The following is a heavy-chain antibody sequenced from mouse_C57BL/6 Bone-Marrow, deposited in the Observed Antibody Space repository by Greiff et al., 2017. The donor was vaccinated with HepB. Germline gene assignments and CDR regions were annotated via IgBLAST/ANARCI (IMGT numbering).Heavy chain of an antibody. CDR3: TTWGSYCLDY. D-gene: IGHD1-1*02. J-gene: IGHJ2*01. V-gene: IGHV14-4*01. Sequence: EVQLQQSGAELVRPGASVKLSCTASGFNIKDDYMHWVKQRPEQGLEWIGWIDPENGDTEYASKFQGKATITADTSSNTAYLQLSSLTSEDTAVYYCTTWGSYCLDYWGQGTTLTVSS. CDR2: IDPENGDT. CDR1: GFNIKDDY.